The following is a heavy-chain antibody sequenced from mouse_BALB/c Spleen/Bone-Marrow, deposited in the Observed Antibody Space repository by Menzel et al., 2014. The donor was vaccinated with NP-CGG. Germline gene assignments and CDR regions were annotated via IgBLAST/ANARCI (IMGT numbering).Heavy chain of an antibody. V-gene: IGHV1-54*01. Sequence: VQLQQSGAELVRPGTSVKVSCKASGYAFTNYLIEWVKQRPGQGLEWIGVINPGSGGTNYNEKFKGKATLTADKSSSTAYMRLSSLTSDDSAVYFCARRDYAMDYWGQGTSVTVSS. CDR3: ARRDYAMDY. CDR1: GYAFTNYL. CDR2: INPGSGGT. J-gene: IGHJ4*01.